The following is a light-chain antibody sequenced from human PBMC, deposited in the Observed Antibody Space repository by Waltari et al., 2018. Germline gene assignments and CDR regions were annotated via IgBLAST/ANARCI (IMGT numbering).Light chain of an antibody. Sequence: QSALTQPASVSGSPGQSITISCTGASSDIGAYNYVPWFQQHPGKAPKLMIYEVSNRPSGVSNRFSGSKSGNTASLTISGLQTEDEADYYCSSYTTSITWVFGGGTKLTVL. CDR3: SSYTTSITWV. V-gene: IGLV2-14*01. J-gene: IGLJ3*02. CDR2: EVS. CDR1: SSDIGAYNY.